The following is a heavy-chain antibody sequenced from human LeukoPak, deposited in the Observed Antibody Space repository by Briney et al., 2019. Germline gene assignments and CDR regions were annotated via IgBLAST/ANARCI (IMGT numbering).Heavy chain of an antibody. CDR3: ARDIGRYDFWSGYPYDFDN. D-gene: IGHD3-3*01. Sequence: GGSLRLSCAASGFTFSSYSMNWVRQAPGKGREWVSSISSSSSYIYYADSGKGRFTISRDNAKNSLYLQMNSLRAEDTAVYYCARDIGRYDFWSGYPYDFDNWGQGTLVTVSS. J-gene: IGHJ4*02. CDR2: ISSSSSYI. V-gene: IGHV3-21*01. CDR1: GFTFSSYS.